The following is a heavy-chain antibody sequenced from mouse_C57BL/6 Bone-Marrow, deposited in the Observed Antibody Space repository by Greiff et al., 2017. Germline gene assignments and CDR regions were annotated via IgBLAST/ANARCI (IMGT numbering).Heavy chain of an antibody. CDR3: TTNYGSSWFDY. D-gene: IGHD1-1*01. V-gene: IGHV14-1*01. CDR2: IDPEDGDT. J-gene: IGHJ2*01. CDR1: GFNIQDYY. Sequence: VQLQQSGAELVRPGASVKLSCTASGFNIQDYYMHWVKQRPEQGLEWIGRIDPEDGDTEYAPKFQGKATMTADTASNTAYLQLSSLTSEDTAVYYCTTNYGSSWFDYWGQGTTLTVSS.